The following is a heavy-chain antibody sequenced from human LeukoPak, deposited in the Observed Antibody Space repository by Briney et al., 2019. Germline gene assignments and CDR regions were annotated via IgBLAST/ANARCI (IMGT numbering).Heavy chain of an antibody. CDR3: ARDRIGVFDN. CDR2: LYNAGST. Sequence: GGSLRLSCVASGFIVSNNYMSWVRQAPGKGLEWVSVLYNAGSTYYADSVKGRFTISRDNAKNSLYLQMNSLRAEDTAVYYCARDRIGVFDNWGQGTLVTVSS. D-gene: IGHD1-26*01. J-gene: IGHJ4*02. V-gene: IGHV3-53*01. CDR1: GFIVSNNY.